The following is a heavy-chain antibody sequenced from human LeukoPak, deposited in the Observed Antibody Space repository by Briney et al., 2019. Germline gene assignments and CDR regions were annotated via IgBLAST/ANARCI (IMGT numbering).Heavy chain of an antibody. CDR2: INHSGST. CDR3: ARHSISGSGWTPGDY. CDR1: GGSFSGYY. V-gene: IGHV4-34*01. J-gene: IGHJ4*02. Sequence: SETLSLTCAVYGGSFSGYYWSWIRQPPGKGLEWIGEINHSGSTNYNPSLKSRVTISVDTSKNQFSLKLSSVTAADTAVYYCARHSISGSGWTPGDYWGQGTLVTVSS. D-gene: IGHD6-19*01.